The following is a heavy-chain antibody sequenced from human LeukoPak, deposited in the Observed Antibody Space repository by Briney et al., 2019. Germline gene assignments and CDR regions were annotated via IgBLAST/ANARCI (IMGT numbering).Heavy chain of an antibody. D-gene: IGHD2-15*01. CDR3: ARGRYCSGGSCYSLGRY. CDR2: INSDGSST. CDR1: GFTSSSYW. V-gene: IGHV3-74*01. J-gene: IGHJ4*02. Sequence: GGSLRLSCAASGFTSSSYWMHWVRQAPGKGLVWVSRINSDGSSTSYADSVKGRFTISRDNAKNTLYLQMNSLRAEDTAVYYCARGRYCSGGSCYSLGRYWGQGTLVTVSS.